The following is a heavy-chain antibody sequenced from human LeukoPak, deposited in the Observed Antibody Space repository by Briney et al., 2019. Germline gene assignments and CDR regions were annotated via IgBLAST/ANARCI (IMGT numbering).Heavy chain of an antibody. V-gene: IGHV1-2*02. CDR2: INPNSGGT. D-gene: IGHD3-16*01. CDR3: ARDHDYVWGRYFDY. Sequence: ASVKVSCKASGYTFTGYYMHWVRQAPGQGLEWMGWINPNSGGTNYAQKFQGRVTMTRDTSISTAYMELSRLRSDDTAVYYCARDHDYVWGRYFDYWGRGTLVTVSS. J-gene: IGHJ4*02. CDR1: GYTFTGYY.